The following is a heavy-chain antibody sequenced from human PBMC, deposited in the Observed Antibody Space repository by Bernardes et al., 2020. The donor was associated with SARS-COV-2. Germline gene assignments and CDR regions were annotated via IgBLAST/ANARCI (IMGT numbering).Heavy chain of an antibody. CDR2: ISGSGGNT. CDR3: AKVKGYDFWSGPGGY. CDR1: GFTFSNYA. Sequence: GGSLRLSCAASGFTFSNYAMTWVRQAPGKGLEWVSAISGSGGNTYYADSVKGRFTFSRDNSKKTLYLQMNSRRAEDTAEYYCAKVKGYDFWSGPGGYWGQGTLVTVSS. V-gene: IGHV3-23*01. J-gene: IGHJ4*02. D-gene: IGHD3-3*01.